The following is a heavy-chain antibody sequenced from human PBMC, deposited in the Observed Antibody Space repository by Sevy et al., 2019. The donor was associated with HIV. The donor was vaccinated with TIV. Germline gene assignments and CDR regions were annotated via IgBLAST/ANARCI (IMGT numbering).Heavy chain of an antibody. V-gene: IGHV4-61*01. CDR2: VYYGGST. CDR1: GGSVRSDNYY. D-gene: IGHD4-4*01. Sequence: SETLSLTCTVSGGSVRSDNYYWSWIRQPPGKGLEWIGYVYYGGSTNYSPSLKRRVTISIDTSKNQFSLKLSSVTAADTAVYYCARGRGTTVTTPLNYYYAMDVWGQGTTVTVSS. CDR3: ARGRGTTVTTPLNYYYAMDV. J-gene: IGHJ6*02.